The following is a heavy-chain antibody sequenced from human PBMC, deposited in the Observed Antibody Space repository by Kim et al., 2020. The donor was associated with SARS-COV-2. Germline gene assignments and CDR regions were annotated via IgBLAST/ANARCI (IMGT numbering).Heavy chain of an antibody. V-gene: IGHV4-34*01. J-gene: IGHJ3*02. CDR3: ARIRSIVLVVYADAFDI. D-gene: IGHD2-8*02. Sequence: LKGRVTLSVDTSKNQFSLKLSSVTAADTAVYYCARIRSIVLVVYADAFDIWGQGTMVTVSS.